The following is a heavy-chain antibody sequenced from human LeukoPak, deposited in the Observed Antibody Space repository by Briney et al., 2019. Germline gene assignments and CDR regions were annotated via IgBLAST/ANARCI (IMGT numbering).Heavy chain of an antibody. CDR1: GDSVSSKNGA. D-gene: IGHD6-19*01. CDR2: TYYRSKWYN. J-gene: IGHJ4*02. Sequence: SETLSLTCVVSGDSVSSKNGAWNWIRQSPSRGLECLGRTYYRSKWYNDYAESMEGRMTISQGTSKNQYSLHLNSVTPDDTAVYYCARDFGTTGWHTFDYWGQGTLVTVSS. V-gene: IGHV6-1*01. CDR3: ARDFGTTGWHTFDY.